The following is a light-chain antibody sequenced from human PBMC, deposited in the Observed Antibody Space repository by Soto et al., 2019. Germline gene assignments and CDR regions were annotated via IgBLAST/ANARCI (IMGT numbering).Light chain of an antibody. J-gene: IGKJ1*01. CDR1: ETVSSYY. CDR2: GAS. Sequence: EIVLTQSPGTLSLSPGERATLSCRTSETVSSYYLAWYQQKPGQAPRLLIYGASNRATGIPDAFSGSGSGTDITLTNSRLDAEDFAVYYCHQYVRSPWTFGQGTKVEI. CDR3: HQYVRSPWT. V-gene: IGKV3-20*01.